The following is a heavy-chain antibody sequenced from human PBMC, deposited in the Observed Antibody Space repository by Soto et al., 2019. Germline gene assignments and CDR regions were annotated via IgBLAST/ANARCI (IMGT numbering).Heavy chain of an antibody. CDR1: GLTFGNYA. CDR3: AVTPNCGRDCSAASYWYFDI. V-gene: IGHV3-23*01. Sequence: EVQLLESGGGLVKPGGSVRLSCAASGLTFGNYAMSWVRQAPGKGLEWVSAISGDSGRTYYVDSAKGRFTISRPNSKNKLTLQMNTVRAEDTPVYYCAVTPNCGRDCSAASYWYFDIWGRGTLVTVSS. D-gene: IGHD2-21*02. CDR2: ISGDSGRT. J-gene: IGHJ2*01.